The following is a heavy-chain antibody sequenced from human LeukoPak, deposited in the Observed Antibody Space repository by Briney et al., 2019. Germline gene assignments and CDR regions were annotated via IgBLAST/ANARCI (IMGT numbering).Heavy chain of an antibody. CDR3: ARGVFY. D-gene: IGHD3-3*01. J-gene: IGHJ4*02. V-gene: IGHV3-30-3*01. Sequence: GRSLRLSCAASGFTFSSYAMHWVRQAPGKGLEWVAVISYDGSNKYYADSVKGRFTISRDNSKNTLYLQMNSLRAEDTAVCYCARGVFYWGQGTLVTVSS. CDR2: ISYDGSNK. CDR1: GFTFSSYA.